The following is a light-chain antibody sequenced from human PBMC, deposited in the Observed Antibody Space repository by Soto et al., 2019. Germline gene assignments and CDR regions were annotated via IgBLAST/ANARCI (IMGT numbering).Light chain of an antibody. J-gene: IGLJ1*01. CDR1: SSDIGSYNY. CDR3: RSYTSSSTLYV. Sequence: QSVLTQPASVSGSPGQSITISCTGTSSDIGSYNYVSWYQQHPGKAPKLMIYEVSYRPSGVSNRFSASKSGNTASLTISGLQAEDEADYYCRSYTSSSTLYVFGTGTKPTVL. CDR2: EVS. V-gene: IGLV2-14*01.